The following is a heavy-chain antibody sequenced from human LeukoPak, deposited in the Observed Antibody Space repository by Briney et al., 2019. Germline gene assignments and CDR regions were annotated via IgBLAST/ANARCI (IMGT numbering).Heavy chain of an antibody. Sequence: GGSLRLSCAASGFSFSGYWMTWVRQAPGKGLEWVANIKEDGSEKYYADFVKGLFTISRDNAKNSLDLQMNSLRAEDTAVYYCARRGSTDYWGQGTLVTVSS. CDR1: GFSFSGYW. CDR3: ARRGSTDY. CDR2: IKEDGSEK. J-gene: IGHJ4*02. V-gene: IGHV3-7*01. D-gene: IGHD2/OR15-2a*01.